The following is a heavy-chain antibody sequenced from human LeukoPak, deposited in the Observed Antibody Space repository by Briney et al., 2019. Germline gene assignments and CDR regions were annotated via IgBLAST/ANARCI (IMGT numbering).Heavy chain of an antibody. CDR2: IYSGGST. CDR1: GFTVSSNY. D-gene: IGHD4-23*01. CDR3: ARARLYGGNFGIDAFDI. Sequence: PGGSLRLSCAASGFTVSSNYMSWVRQAPGKGLEWVSVIYSGGSTYYADSVKGRFTISRDNSKNTLYLQMNSLRAEDTAVYYCARARLYGGNFGIDAFDIWGQGTMVTVSS. J-gene: IGHJ3*02. V-gene: IGHV3-53*01.